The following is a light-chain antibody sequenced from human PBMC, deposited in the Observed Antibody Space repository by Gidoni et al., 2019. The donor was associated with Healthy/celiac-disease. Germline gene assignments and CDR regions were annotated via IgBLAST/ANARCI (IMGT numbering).Light chain of an antibody. CDR1: SSDDGGNNY. J-gene: IGLJ1*01. Sequence: QSALTQPASVSGSPGQSIPISCTVTSSDDGGNNYVSWYQHHPGKAPNLMIYDVSNRPSGVSKRFSVSKSGNTASLTIAGLQAEDEADYYCSSYTSSSTLNVFGTGTKVTVL. CDR3: SSYTSSSTLNV. V-gene: IGLV2-14*03. CDR2: DVS.